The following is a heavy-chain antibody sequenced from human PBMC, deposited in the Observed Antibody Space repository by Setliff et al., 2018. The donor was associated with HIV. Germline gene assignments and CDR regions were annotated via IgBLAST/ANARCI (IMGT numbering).Heavy chain of an antibody. Sequence: GSLRLSCTLSGATFGDHDMAWLRQAPGKGLEWIGFMRSKGYGGATKYAASVDGRFTFSREDSKSLAHLQMNSLRTEDTGFYYCALSYYDSDWLWGQGALVTVSS. V-gene: IGHV3-49*03. CDR3: ALSYYDSDWL. CDR2: MRSKGYGGAT. D-gene: IGHD3-22*01. CDR1: GATFGDHD. J-gene: IGHJ4*02.